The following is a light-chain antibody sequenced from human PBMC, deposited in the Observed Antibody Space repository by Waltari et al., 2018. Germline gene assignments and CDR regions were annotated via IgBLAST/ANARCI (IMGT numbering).Light chain of an antibody. CDR3: QQGSILPLT. V-gene: IGKV3-11*01. CDR2: DTP. CDR1: ESVYNY. Sequence: EVVLTQSPVTLSLSPGARASLPCRASESVYNYLAWYQQRPAQPPRLLLDDTPNRAAGVPGRFSGSGYETDFTLTITSLEAEDFAVYFCQQGSILPLTFGGGTRVEIK. J-gene: IGKJ4*01.